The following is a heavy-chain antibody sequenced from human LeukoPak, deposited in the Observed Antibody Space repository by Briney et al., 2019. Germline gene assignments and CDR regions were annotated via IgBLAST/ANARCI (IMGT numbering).Heavy chain of an antibody. CDR2: INGDGSST. CDR3: ARDLNGQPLLYLADY. V-gene: IGHV3-74*01. CDR1: GFGFSYYW. J-gene: IGHJ4*02. D-gene: IGHD2-2*02. Sequence: GGSLRLSCATSGFGFSYYWMHWFRQVPGKGLVWVSRINGDGSSTRNADSVKGRFTISRDNAKNSLYLQMNSLRAEDTAVYYCARDLNGQPLLYLADYWGQGTLVTVSS.